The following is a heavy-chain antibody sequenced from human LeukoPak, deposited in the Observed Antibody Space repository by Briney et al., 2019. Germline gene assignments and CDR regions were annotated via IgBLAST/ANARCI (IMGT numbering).Heavy chain of an antibody. Sequence: GASVKVSCKASGYTFTSYGISWVRQAPGQGLEWMGWISAYNGNTNYAQKLQGRVTMTTDTSTSTAYMELRSLRSDDTAVYYCARAPIVDYYDSSGYNSYCMDVWGKGTTVTVSS. CDR2: ISAYNGNT. CDR3: ARAPIVDYYDSSGYNSYCMDV. J-gene: IGHJ6*03. V-gene: IGHV1-18*01. CDR1: GYTFTSYG. D-gene: IGHD3-22*01.